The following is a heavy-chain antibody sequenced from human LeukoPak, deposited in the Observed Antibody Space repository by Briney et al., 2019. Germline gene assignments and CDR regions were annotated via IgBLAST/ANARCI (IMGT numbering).Heavy chain of an antibody. CDR2: ISSSSRYI. D-gene: IGHD3-9*01. V-gene: IGHV3-21*01. J-gene: IGHJ4*02. CDR3: ARAPSYYDILTGWYYFDY. CDR1: GFTFSTYS. Sequence: GGSLRLSCSASGFTFSTYSMNWVRQAPGKGLEWVSSISSSSRYIYYADSVKGRFTISRDNAKNSLYLQMNSLRAEDTAVYYCARAPSYYDILTGWYYFDYWGQGTLVTVSS.